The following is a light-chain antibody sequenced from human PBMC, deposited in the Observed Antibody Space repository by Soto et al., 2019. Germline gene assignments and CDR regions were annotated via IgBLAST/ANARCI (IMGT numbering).Light chain of an antibody. J-gene: IGKJ3*01. CDR1: HGVSGW. Sequence: IQMTQSPSSVSASVGDTVTLSCQTSHGVSGWLAWYQQKPGKAPTLLIYTVSNLQSGVPSRFSGSGSGTEFSHTINNLQPEDFASYFCQQGKTFPFTFGPGIKVEVK. V-gene: IGKV1-12*01. CDR2: TVS. CDR3: QQGKTFPFT.